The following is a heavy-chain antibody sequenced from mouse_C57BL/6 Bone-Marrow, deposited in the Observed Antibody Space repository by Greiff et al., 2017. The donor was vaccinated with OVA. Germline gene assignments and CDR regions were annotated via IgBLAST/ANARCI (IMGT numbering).Heavy chain of an antibody. V-gene: IGHV5-4*01. CDR2: ISDGGSYT. CDR1: GFTFSSYA. CDR3: AREDYYGSMDY. Sequence: VMLVESGGGLVKPGGSLKLSCAASGFTFSSYAMSWVRQTPEKRLEWVATISDGGSYTYYPDNVKGRFTISRDNAKNNLYLQMSHLKSEDTAMYYCAREDYYGSMDYWGQGTSVTVSS. J-gene: IGHJ4*01. D-gene: IGHD1-1*01.